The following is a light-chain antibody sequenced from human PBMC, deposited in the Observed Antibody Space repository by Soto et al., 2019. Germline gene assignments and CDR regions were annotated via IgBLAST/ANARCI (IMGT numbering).Light chain of an antibody. CDR2: AAS. J-gene: IGKJ5*01. Sequence: EIVLTQSPATLSLSPGERATLSCRASQSVSNYLAWYQQKPGQAPRLLIYAASDRATGIPARFSGSGSGTDFTLTIRSLEPEDFRIFYCLPRADWPKTTFCQGTRLEI. V-gene: IGKV3-11*01. CDR1: QSVSNY. CDR3: LPRADWPKTT.